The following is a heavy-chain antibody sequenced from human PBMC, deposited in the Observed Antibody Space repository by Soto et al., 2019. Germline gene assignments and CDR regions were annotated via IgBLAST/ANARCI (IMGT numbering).Heavy chain of an antibody. CDR1: GFTFSNVW. CDR3: TPLALKYSSGWYEFSD. J-gene: IGHJ4*02. Sequence: EVQLVESGGGLVKPGGSLRLSCAASGFTFSNVWMNWVRQAPGKGLEWVGRIKSKTDGGTTDYAAPVKGRFTISRDDSNNTLYLQMNSVKTGDTAVYYCTPLALKYSSGWYEFSDWGQGTLVTVSS. V-gene: IGHV3-15*07. CDR2: IKSKTDGGTT. D-gene: IGHD6-19*01.